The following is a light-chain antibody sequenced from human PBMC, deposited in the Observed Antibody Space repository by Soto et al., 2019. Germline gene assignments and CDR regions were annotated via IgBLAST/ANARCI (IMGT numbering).Light chain of an antibody. CDR1: QSISSW. V-gene: IGKV1-5*03. CDR3: QQDNSSPT. CDR2: KAS. J-gene: IGKJ1*01. Sequence: DIQMTQSPSTLSASVGDRVTITCRASQSISSWLAWYQQKPGKAPKLLIYKASSLESGVPSRFSGSGSGTECTLTISSLQPDDFATYYCQQDNSSPTFGQGTKVEIK.